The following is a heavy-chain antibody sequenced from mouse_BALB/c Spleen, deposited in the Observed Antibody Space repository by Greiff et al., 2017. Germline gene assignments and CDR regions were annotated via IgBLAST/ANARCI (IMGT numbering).Heavy chain of an antibody. CDR2: IYPGDGDT. D-gene: IGHD1-1*02. J-gene: IGHJ4*01. CDR3: ARRDYADALDY. Sequence: QVQLQQSGAELVRPGSSVKISCKASGYAFRSYWMNWVKQRPGQGLEWIGQIYPGDGDTNYNGKFKGKATLAADKSSSTTYMQLSSLTSEDSAVYFCARRDYADALDYWGQGTSVTVSS. CDR1: GYAFRSYW. V-gene: IGHV1-80*01.